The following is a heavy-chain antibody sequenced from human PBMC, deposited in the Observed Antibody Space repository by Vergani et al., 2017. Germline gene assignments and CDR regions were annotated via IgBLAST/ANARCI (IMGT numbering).Heavy chain of an antibody. Sequence: EVQLVESGGGLVQPGGSLRLSCAASGFTFSSYAMSWVRQAPGKGLEWVSAISGSGGSTYYADSVKGRLTISRDNSKNTLYLQMNNLRAEDTAVSYCANQLFLWLVELSPLDYWGQGTLVTVSS. J-gene: IGHJ4*02. D-gene: IGHD3-10*01. CDR1: GFTFSSYA. V-gene: IGHV3-23*04. CDR2: ISGSGGST. CDR3: ANQLFLWLVELSPLDY.